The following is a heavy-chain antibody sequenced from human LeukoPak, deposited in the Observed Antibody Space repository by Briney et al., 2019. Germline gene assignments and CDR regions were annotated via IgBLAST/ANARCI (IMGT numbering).Heavy chain of an antibody. CDR2: IYYSGST. V-gene: IGHV4-59*01. CDR3: ARAAWVYYMDV. Sequence: SETLSLTCTVSGGSISSYYWSWIRQPPGKGLEWIGYIYYSGSTNYNPSLKSRVTISVDTSKNQFSLKLSSVTAADTAVYYCARAAWVYYMDVWGKGTTVTVSS. D-gene: IGHD3-16*01. CDR1: GGSISSYY. J-gene: IGHJ6*03.